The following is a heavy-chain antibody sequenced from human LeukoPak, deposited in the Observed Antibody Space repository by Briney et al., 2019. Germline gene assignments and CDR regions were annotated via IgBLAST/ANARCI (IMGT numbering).Heavy chain of an antibody. CDR3: AKIGVRGIISYYFDY. CDR2: ISWNSGNI. CDR1: GFTFDDYA. J-gene: IGHJ4*02. D-gene: IGHD3-10*01. Sequence: GGSLRLSCVASGFTFDDYAMHWVRQAPGKGLEWVSSISWNSGNIGYADSVRGRFTSSRDNAKNTLYLQMNSLRAEDTALYYCAKIGVRGIISYYFDYWGQGTLVTVSS. V-gene: IGHV3-9*01.